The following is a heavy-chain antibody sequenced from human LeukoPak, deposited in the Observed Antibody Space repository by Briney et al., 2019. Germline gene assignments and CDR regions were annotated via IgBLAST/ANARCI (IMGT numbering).Heavy chain of an antibody. V-gene: IGHV3-74*01. CDR1: GFNFASNW. CDR2: INSGGSGT. D-gene: IGHD7-27*01. J-gene: IGHJ4*01. CDR3: ASSLGPLTEY. Sequence: GGSLRLSCAASGFNFASNWMHWVRQTPGKGLMWVSRINSGGSGTSYAGSVEGQFTISRDNAKNTLYLQMNNLRAEDTAMYYCASSLGPLTEYWGQGTLVTVSS.